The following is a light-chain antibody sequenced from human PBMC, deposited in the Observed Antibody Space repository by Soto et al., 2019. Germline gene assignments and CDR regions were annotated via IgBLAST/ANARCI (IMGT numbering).Light chain of an antibody. V-gene: IGKV3-15*01. Sequence: IVMTQSPATLSVSPGERATISCRASLRVSTNLAWYQHKPGQAPRLLMYSASTRATGIPARFSGSGSGTAFTLTISSLQFDDFSVYYLQQYNQWPTLGPGTKVEL. CDR2: SAS. J-gene: IGKJ1*01. CDR1: LRVSTN. CDR3: QQYNQWPT.